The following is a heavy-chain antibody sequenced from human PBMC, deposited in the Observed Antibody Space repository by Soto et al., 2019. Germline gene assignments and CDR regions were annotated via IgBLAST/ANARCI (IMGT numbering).Heavy chain of an antibody. D-gene: IGHD3-3*01. Sequence: GASVKVSCKASGGTFSSYAISWVRQAPGQGLEWMGGIIPIFGTANYAQKFQGRVTITADESTSTAYMELSSLRSEDTAVYHCAHVTIFGVAAYGMDVWGQGTTVTVSS. CDR3: AHVTIFGVAAYGMDV. CDR1: GGTFSSYA. J-gene: IGHJ6*02. CDR2: IIPIFGTA. V-gene: IGHV1-69*13.